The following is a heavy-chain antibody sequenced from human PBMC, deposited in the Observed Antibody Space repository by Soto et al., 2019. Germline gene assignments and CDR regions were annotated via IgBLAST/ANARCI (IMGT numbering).Heavy chain of an antibody. CDR1: GGSISSGCYY. D-gene: IGHD5-12*01. Sequence: SETLSLTCTVSGGSISSGCYYWSWIRQHPGKGLEWIGYIYYSGSTYYNPSLKSRVTISVDTSKNQFSLKLSSVTAADTAVYYCARDAGQRYSGYYFDPWGQGTLVTVSS. CDR2: IYYSGST. CDR3: ARDAGQRYSGYYFDP. J-gene: IGHJ5*02. V-gene: IGHV4-31*03.